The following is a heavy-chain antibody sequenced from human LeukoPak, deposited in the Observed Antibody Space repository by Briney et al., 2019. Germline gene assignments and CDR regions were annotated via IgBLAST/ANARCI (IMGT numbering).Heavy chain of an antibody. CDR2: INQDGSQK. D-gene: IGHD5-24*01. V-gene: IGHV3-7*04. CDR1: GFTFSSYW. CDR3: ARDRAMDDY. Sequence: GGSLRLSCAASGFTFSSYWMNWVRQAPGKGLEWVANINQDGSQKNYVNSVKGRFIISRDNAKNSLYLQVNSLRPEDTAVYYCARDRAMDDYWGQGTQVTVSS. J-gene: IGHJ4*02.